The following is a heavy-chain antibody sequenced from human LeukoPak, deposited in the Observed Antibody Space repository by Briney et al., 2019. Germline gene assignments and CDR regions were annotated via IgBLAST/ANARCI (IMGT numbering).Heavy chain of an antibody. V-gene: IGHV3-53*01. J-gene: IGHJ3*02. CDR2: IYSGGST. CDR1: GFTFSSYS. CDR3: ARDRDRGYDAFDI. Sequence: GGSLRLSCAASGFTFSSYSMNWVRQAPGKGLEWVSVIYSGGSTYYADSVKGRFTISRDNSKNTLYLQMNSLRAEDTAVYYCARDRDRGYDAFDIWGQGTMVTVSS. D-gene: IGHD3-22*01.